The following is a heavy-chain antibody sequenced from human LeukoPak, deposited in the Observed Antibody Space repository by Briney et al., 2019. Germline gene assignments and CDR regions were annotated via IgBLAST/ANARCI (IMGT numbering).Heavy chain of an antibody. CDR3: ARGIVVPAAIGWFDP. V-gene: IGHV1-18*01. CDR2: ISAYNGNT. CDR1: GYTFIRYG. Sequence: ASVKVSCKASGYTFIRYGISWVRQAPGQGLEWMGWISAYNGNTYYAQKFQGRVTMTTDTSTSTAYMELSRLRSDDTAVYYCARGIVVPAAIGWFDPWGQGTLVTVSS. D-gene: IGHD2-2*02. J-gene: IGHJ5*02.